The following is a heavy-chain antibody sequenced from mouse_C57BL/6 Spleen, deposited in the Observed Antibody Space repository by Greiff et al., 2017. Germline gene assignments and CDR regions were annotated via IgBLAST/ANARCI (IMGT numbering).Heavy chain of an antibody. D-gene: IGHD2-4*01. CDR2: IDPSASYT. CDR3: ASYDYDVNWYCDV. Sequence: QVQLQQPGAELVKPGASVTLSCKASGYTFTSYWMQWVKQRPGQGLEWIGEIDPSASYTNYNQKFKGKATLTVDTSSSTAYMQLSSLTSEDSAVYYCASYDYDVNWYCDVWGTGTTVTVSS. V-gene: IGHV1-50*01. J-gene: IGHJ1*03. CDR1: GYTFTSYW.